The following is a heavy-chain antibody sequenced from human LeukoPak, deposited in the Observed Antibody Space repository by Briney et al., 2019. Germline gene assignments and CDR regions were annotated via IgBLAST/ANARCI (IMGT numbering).Heavy chain of an antibody. V-gene: IGHV3-74*01. CDR2: INTDGSST. CDR3: ARGGDYYDSAGAFDI. D-gene: IGHD3-22*01. CDR1: GFTFSSYW. Sequence: PGRSLRLSYAASGFTFSSYWMHWVRQAPGKGLVWVSRINTDGSSTSYADSVKGRFTISRDNAKNTLYLQMNSLRAEDTAVYYCARGGDYYDSAGAFDIWGQGTMVTVSS. J-gene: IGHJ3*02.